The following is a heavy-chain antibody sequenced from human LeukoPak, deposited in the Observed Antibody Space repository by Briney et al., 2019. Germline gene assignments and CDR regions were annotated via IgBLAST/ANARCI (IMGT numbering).Heavy chain of an antibody. D-gene: IGHD6-13*01. CDR2: IYYSGST. J-gene: IGHJ4*02. V-gene: IGHV4-61*10. CDR3: ARVYSSSWYRYFDY. CDR1: GGSISSGSYY. Sequence: SETLSLTCTVSGGSISSGSYYWSWIRQPAGKGLEWIGYIYYSGSTNYNPSLRSRVTISVDTSKNQFSLILSSVTAADTAVYYCARVYSSSWYRYFDYWGQGTLVTVSS.